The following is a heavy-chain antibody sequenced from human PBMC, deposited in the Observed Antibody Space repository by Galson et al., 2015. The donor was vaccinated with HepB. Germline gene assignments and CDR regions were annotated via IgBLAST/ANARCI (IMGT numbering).Heavy chain of an antibody. Sequence: LTCTVFGGSISNYYWSWLRLPPGKGLEWIGYIYYSGSTNYNPSLKNRVTISVDTSKNQFSLKLTSVTAADTAVYYCARRMSGCGMVSCNPIFDHWGHGSLVTVSS. D-gene: IGHD2-15*01. J-gene: IGHJ4*01. CDR2: IYYSGST. CDR3: ARRMSGCGMVSCNPIFDH. CDR1: GGSISNYY. V-gene: IGHV4-59*08.